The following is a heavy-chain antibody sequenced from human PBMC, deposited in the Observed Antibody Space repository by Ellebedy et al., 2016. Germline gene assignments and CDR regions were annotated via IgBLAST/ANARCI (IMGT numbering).Heavy chain of an antibody. J-gene: IGHJ4*02. CDR3: ATTKGEQLPY. CDR2: ISTSSSTI. CDR1: GFTFSSYS. D-gene: IGHD1-26*01. V-gene: IGHV3-48*01. Sequence: GESLKISXAASGFTFSSYSMKWVRQAPGKGLEWVSYISTSSSTILYADSVKGRFTLSRDNAKNSLYLQMNSLRAEDTAFYYCATTKGEQLPYWGQGTLVTVSS.